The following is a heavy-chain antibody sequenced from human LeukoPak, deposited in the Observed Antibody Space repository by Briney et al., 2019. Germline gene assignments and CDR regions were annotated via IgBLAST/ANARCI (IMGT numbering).Heavy chain of an antibody. CDR1: GGSISTGSYY. V-gene: IGHV4-61*02. CDR2: DYTSGST. CDR3: AREVYYYAYYFDY. Sequence: SQTLSLTCTVSGGSISTGSYYWSWIRQPAEKGLEWIGRDYTSGSTNYNPSLKSRVAISIDTSKDQFSLKLNSVTAADTAVYYCAREVYYYAYYFDYWGQGTLVTVSS. D-gene: IGHD3-10*01. J-gene: IGHJ4*02.